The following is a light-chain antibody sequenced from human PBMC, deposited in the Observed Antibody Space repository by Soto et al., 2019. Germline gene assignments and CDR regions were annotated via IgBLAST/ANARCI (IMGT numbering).Light chain of an antibody. V-gene: IGKV3-20*01. CDR3: EQYGRPPRT. CDR2: GIS. CDR1: QSVSSNY. Sequence: EVVLTQSPGTLSLSPGEGATLSCRASQSVSSNYFAWYQQKAGQAPRLLIYGISTRATGIPDMFSGSGSGTYFTLTISILAHEDFALYYCEQYGRPPRTFGQGTRVEIK. J-gene: IGKJ1*01.